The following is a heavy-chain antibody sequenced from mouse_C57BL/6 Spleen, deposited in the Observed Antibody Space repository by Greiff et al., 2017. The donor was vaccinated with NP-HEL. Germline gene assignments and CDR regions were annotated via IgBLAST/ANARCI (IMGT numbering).Heavy chain of an antibody. CDR1: GYAFSSYW. V-gene: IGHV1-80*01. D-gene: IGHD1-1*01. CDR3: ARSITTVVATFDY. CDR2: IYPGDGDT. Sequence: QVQLKESGAELVKPGASVKISCKASGYAFSSYWMNWVKQRPGKGLEWIGQIYPGDGDTNYNGKFKGKATLTADKSSSTAYMQLSSLTSEDSAVYFCARSITTVVATFDYWGQGTTLTVSS. J-gene: IGHJ2*01.